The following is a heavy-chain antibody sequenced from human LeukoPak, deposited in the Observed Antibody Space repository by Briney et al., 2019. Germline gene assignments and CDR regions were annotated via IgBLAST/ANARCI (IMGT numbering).Heavy chain of an antibody. CDR1: GFTFSSYA. CDR3: ARATPRRFDY. D-gene: IGHD1-14*01. CDR2: ISGSGGST. J-gene: IGHJ4*02. V-gene: IGHV3-23*01. Sequence: GGSLRLSCAASGFTFSSYAMSWVRQAPGKGLEWVSAISGSGGSTYYADSVKGRFTISRDNAKNSLYLQMNSLRAEDTAVYYCARATPRRFDYWGQGTLVTVSS.